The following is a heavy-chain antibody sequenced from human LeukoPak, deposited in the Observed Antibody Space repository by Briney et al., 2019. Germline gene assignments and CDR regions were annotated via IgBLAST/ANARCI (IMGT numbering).Heavy chain of an antibody. J-gene: IGHJ3*02. CDR1: GFTFSSYS. D-gene: IGHD1-26*01. CDR2: ISSSGSTI. V-gene: IGHV3-48*04. Sequence: GGSLRLSCAASGFTFSSYSMNWVRQAPGKGLEWVSYISSSGSTIYYADSVKGRFTISRDTAKNSLYLQMNSLRAEDTALYYCARDMGPDVFDIWAQGKMVTVFS. CDR3: ARDMGPDVFDI.